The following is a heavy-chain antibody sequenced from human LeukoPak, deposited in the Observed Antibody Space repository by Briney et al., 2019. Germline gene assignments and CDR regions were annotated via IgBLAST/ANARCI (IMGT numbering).Heavy chain of an antibody. Sequence: PGGSLRLSCAAPGFTFSSNAMSWVRQAPGKGLEWVSAISGSGGSTYYADSVKGRFTISRDNSKNTLYLQMNSLRAEDTAVYYCAVSRAIFGVVIDYWGQGTLVTVSS. J-gene: IGHJ4*02. CDR2: ISGSGGST. D-gene: IGHD3-3*01. V-gene: IGHV3-23*01. CDR1: GFTFSSNA. CDR3: AVSRAIFGVVIDY.